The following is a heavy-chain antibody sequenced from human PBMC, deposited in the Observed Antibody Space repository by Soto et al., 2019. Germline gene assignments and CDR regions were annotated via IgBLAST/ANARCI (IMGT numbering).Heavy chain of an antibody. CDR2: INAGNGNT. J-gene: IGHJ6*02. V-gene: IGHV1-3*01. CDR1: GYTFTSYA. CDR3: ARDPSYYGMDA. Sequence: ASVKVSCKASGYTFTSYAMHWVRQAPGQRLEWMGWINAGNGNTKYSQKFQGRVTITRDTSASTAYMELSSLASEDTAVYYCARDPSYYGMDAWGQGTTVTVSS.